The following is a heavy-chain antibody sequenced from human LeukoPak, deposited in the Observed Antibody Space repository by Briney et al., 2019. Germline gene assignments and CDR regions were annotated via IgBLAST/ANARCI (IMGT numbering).Heavy chain of an antibody. J-gene: IGHJ4*02. D-gene: IGHD6-19*01. Sequence: GASVKVSCKASGYIFNAYAIHWVRQAPGQRFEWMGWIDADNGDTAYSQNFQGRVTITRDTSARTVYMELSSLRSEDTAVYYCARGSTSDWPLDHWGQETLVTISS. CDR3: ARGSTSDWPLDH. V-gene: IGHV1-3*01. CDR2: IDADNGDT. CDR1: GYIFNAYA.